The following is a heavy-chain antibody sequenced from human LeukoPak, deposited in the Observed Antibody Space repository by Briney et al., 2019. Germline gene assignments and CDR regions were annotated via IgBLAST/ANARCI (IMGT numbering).Heavy chain of an antibody. CDR2: IGSGSRVI. CDR3: ARVDWMMGAFDI. V-gene: IGHV3-48*02. D-gene: IGHD1-1*01. J-gene: IGHJ3*02. Sequence: GGSLRLSCVASGFTFSSHGMNWVRQTPGKGLAWISYIGSGSRVIHYADSVRGRFTISRDNAKNSLYLQMNSLRDEDTAVYYCARVDWMMGAFDIWGQGTMVTVSS. CDR1: GFTFSSHG.